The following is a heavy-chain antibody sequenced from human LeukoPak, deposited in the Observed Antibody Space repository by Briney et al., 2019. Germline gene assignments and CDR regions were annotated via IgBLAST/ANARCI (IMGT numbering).Heavy chain of an antibody. Sequence: SGGSLRLSCAASGFNLDDYGMNWVRQAPGKGLEGVSAINWNGGSTAYADSVKGRFTISRDNAKNSLYLQMNSLRAEDTAFYYCAREWGVAARYFDYWGQGTLVSVSS. J-gene: IGHJ4*02. V-gene: IGHV3-20*04. CDR1: GFNLDDYG. D-gene: IGHD6-6*01. CDR2: INWNGGST. CDR3: AREWGVAARYFDY.